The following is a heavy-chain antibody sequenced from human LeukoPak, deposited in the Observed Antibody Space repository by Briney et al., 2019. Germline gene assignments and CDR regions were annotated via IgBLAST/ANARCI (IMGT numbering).Heavy chain of an antibody. D-gene: IGHD3-10*01. CDR3: AKDLPGYYGSGTFDY. J-gene: IGHJ4*02. Sequence: QSGGSLRLSCAASGFTFSSYGMHWVRQAPGKGLEWVAVISYDGSNKYYADSVKGRFTISRDNSKNTLYLQMNSLRAEDTAVYYCAKDLPGYYGSGTFDYWGQGTLVIVSS. CDR1: GFTFSSYG. CDR2: ISYDGSNK. V-gene: IGHV3-30*18.